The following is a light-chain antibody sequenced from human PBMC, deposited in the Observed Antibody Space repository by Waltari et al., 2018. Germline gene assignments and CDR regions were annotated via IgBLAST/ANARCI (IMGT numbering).Light chain of an antibody. CDR1: QSVLYSSNNKNY. J-gene: IGKJ2*01. Sequence: DIVMTQSPDSLAVSLGERATINCKSSQSVLYSSNNKNYLAWYQQKPGQPPKLLIYWASTRESGVPDRFSGSGSGTDFTLTIRSLQAEDVAVYYCLQYYSRPYTFGQGTKLDIK. CDR2: WAS. V-gene: IGKV4-1*01. CDR3: LQYYSRPYT.